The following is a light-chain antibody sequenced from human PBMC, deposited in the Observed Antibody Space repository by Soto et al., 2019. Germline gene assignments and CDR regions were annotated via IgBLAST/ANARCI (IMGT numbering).Light chain of an antibody. V-gene: IGKV3-15*01. Sequence: EIVMTQSPATLSVSPGERATLSCRASQSVSSNVAWYQQKPGQAPSLLIYGASTRATGIPARFSGSGSGTDFTLTISSLQSEDFAVYYCQQYYNWPPKYTFGQGTKLEIK. J-gene: IGKJ2*01. CDR1: QSVSSN. CDR3: QQYYNWPPKYT. CDR2: GAS.